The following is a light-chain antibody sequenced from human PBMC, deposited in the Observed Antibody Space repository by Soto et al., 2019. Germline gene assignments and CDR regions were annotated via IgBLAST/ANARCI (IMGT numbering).Light chain of an antibody. J-gene: IGKJ1*01. CDR3: QQRSNWPRVT. CDR1: QSVSSY. CDR2: DAS. V-gene: IGKV3-11*01. Sequence: EIVLTQSPATLSLSPGERATLSCRASQSVSSYLAWYQQKPGQAPRLLIYDASNRATGSPARFSGSGSGTDFTLTISSLEAEDFAVYCCQQRSNWPRVTFGQGTKVDIK.